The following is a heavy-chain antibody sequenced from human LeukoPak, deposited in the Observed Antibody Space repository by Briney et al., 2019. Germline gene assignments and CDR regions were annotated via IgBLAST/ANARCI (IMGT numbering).Heavy chain of an antibody. CDR1: GGSISSYY. D-gene: IGHD6-19*01. Sequence: PSETLSLTCSVSGGSISSYYWSWIRQPAGKGLEWIGRIYTSGSRNYNPSLKSRVTMSVDASKNQLSLKLRSLTAADTAVYYCARDLAGNPFDYWGQGILVTVSS. CDR2: IYTSGSR. J-gene: IGHJ4*02. CDR3: ARDLAGNPFDY. V-gene: IGHV4-4*07.